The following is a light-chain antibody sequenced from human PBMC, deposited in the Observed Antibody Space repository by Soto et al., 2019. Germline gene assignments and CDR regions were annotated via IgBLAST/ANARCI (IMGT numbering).Light chain of an antibody. CDR2: DAS. CDR3: LHYSSHSWT. CDR1: RSISDW. Sequence: DVQMTQSPSSLSPSVGDRVTITCRASRSISDWLAWYQQKPGKAPELLIFDASNLKSGVSSRFSGSGSGTEFTLTISRLQPDDVATYYCLHYSSHSWTFGKGTK. J-gene: IGKJ1*01. V-gene: IGKV1-5*01.